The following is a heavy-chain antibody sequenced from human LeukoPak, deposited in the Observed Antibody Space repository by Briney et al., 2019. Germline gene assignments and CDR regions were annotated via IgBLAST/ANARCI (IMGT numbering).Heavy chain of an antibody. V-gene: IGHV3-30-3*01. CDR2: ISYDGSNK. CDR3: ARGRRKTGTTSPDY. Sequence: GGSLRLSCAASGFTFSSYAMSWVRQAPGKGLEWVAVISYDGSNKYYADSVKGRFTISRDNSKNTLYLQMNSLRAEDTAVYYCARGRRKTGTTSPDYWGRGTLVTVSS. J-gene: IGHJ4*02. D-gene: IGHD1-7*01. CDR1: GFTFSSYA.